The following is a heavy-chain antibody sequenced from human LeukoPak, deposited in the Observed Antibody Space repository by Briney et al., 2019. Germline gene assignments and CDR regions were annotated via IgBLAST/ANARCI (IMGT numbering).Heavy chain of an antibody. CDR1: GFTFSNFA. Sequence: GGSLRLSCAASGFTFSNFAMSWVRQAPGKGLEWVSAITGNGDSAYYIASVKGRFTTSRDNSKKTLYLQMNSLRAEDTAVYYCATWPGSWYGEDYWGQGTLVTVSS. CDR2: ITGNGDSA. J-gene: IGHJ4*02. D-gene: IGHD3-10*01. CDR3: ATWPGSWYGEDY. V-gene: IGHV3-23*01.